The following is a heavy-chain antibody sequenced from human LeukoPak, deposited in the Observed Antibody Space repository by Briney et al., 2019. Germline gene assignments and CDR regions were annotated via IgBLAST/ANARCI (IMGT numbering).Heavy chain of an antibody. CDR1: GGTFSSYA. CDR3: ASDSSSWYNVRDY. J-gene: IGHJ4*02. V-gene: IGHV1-69*01. D-gene: IGHD6-13*01. Sequence: SVKVSCKASGGTFSSYAISWVRQAPGQGLEWMGGIIPIFGTANYAQKFQGRVTITADESTSTAYMELSSLRSEHTAVYYCASDSSSWYNVRDYWGQGTLVTVSS. CDR2: IIPIFGTA.